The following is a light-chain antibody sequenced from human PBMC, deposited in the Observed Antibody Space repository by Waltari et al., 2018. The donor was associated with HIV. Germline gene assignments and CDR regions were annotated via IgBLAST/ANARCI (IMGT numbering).Light chain of an antibody. CDR2: KVC. V-gene: IGKV2-30*01. CDR1: QSLVDSDGNTY. CDR3: MQGAHVVT. J-gene: IGKJ5*01. Sequence: VVMTQSPLSLPVTLGQPASISCRSSQSLVDSDGNTYLNWFQQRPGQSPRRLIYKVCNRDSGVPDRFSGSGSGTDFTLKISRVEADDVGVYYCMQGAHVVTFGQGTRLEIK.